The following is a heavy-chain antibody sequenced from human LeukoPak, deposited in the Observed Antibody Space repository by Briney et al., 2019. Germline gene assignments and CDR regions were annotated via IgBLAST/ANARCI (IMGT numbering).Heavy chain of an antibody. Sequence: GASVKVPCKASGYMFTSYGVSWVRQAPGRGLEWMGWINGNNGNTIYAQKFQGRVTMTTDASTRTAYMELRSLGSDDTAVYYCARVGRSSSSWTHNYNYGMDVWGKGTTVIVSS. CDR3: ARVGRSSSSWTHNYNYGMDV. CDR1: GYMFTSYG. D-gene: IGHD6-13*01. J-gene: IGHJ6*04. CDR2: INGNNGNT. V-gene: IGHV1-18*04.